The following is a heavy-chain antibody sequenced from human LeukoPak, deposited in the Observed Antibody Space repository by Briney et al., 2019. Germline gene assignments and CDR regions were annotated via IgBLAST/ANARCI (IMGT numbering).Heavy chain of an antibody. D-gene: IGHD5-24*01. Sequence: ASVKVSCKASGYTFTSYYMHWVRQAPGQGLEWMGIINPSGGSTSYAQKFQGRVTVTRDMSTRTVYMELSSLKSEDTAVYYCARVRDGYNDAYDIWGQGTMVTVSS. CDR1: GYTFTSYY. CDR3: ARVRDGYNDAYDI. J-gene: IGHJ3*02. CDR2: INPSGGST. V-gene: IGHV1-46*01.